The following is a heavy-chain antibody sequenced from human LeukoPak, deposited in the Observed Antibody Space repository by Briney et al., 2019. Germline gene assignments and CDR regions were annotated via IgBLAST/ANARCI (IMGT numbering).Heavy chain of an antibody. D-gene: IGHD2-15*01. Sequence: PSETLSLTCAVYGGSFSGYYWSLIRQPPGKGLEWIGEINHSGSTNYNPSLKSRVTISVDTSKNQFSLKLSSVTAADTAVYYCARGRGYCSGGSCYGRHYFDYWGQGTLVTVSS. V-gene: IGHV4-34*01. J-gene: IGHJ4*02. CDR1: GGSFSGYY. CDR3: ARGRGYCSGGSCYGRHYFDY. CDR2: INHSGST.